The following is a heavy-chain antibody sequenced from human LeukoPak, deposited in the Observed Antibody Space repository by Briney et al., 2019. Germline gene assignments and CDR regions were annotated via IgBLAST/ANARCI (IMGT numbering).Heavy chain of an antibody. CDR2: IRGDGGET. CDR3: GRDAVLGSGSIDY. D-gene: IGHD3-10*01. J-gene: IGHJ4*01. V-gene: IGHV3-74*01. Sequence: GGSLRLSCAASGFTFTNHWMHWVRHVPGKGLAWISRIRGDGGETNYADSVRGRFTTSRDNAKNLLYLQMDSLGAEDTAVYYCGRDAVLGSGSIDYWGHGVLVAVSS. CDR1: GFTFTNHW.